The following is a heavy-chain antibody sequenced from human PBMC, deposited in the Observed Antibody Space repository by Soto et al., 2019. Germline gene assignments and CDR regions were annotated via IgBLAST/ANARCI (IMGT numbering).Heavy chain of an antibody. J-gene: IGHJ6*02. V-gene: IGHV1-24*01. D-gene: IGHD1-1*01. CDR1: GYTLTELS. CDR2: FDPEDGET. Sequence: ASLKVSGKVSGYTLTELSMHWVRQAPGKGLEWMGGFDPEDGETIYAQKFQGRVTMTEDTSTDTAYMELSSLRSEDTAVYYCATAGTGYYYGMDVWGQGTTVTVSS. CDR3: ATAGTGYYYGMDV.